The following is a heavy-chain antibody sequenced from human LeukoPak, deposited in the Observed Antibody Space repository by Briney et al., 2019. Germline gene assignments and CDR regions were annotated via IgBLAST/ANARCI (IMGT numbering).Heavy chain of an antibody. J-gene: IGHJ4*02. CDR3: AGGYYSGWYIPYY. V-gene: IGHV3-7*01. D-gene: IGHD6-19*01. CDR2: IKEDGSEK. Sequence: GGSLRLSCAASGFTFSTSWMIWVRQAPGKGLEWVANIKEDGSEKYYVDSVKGRFTISRDNAKNSLYLQMNSRRAEDTAVYYCAGGYYSGWYIPYYWGQGTLVTVSS. CDR1: GFTFSTSW.